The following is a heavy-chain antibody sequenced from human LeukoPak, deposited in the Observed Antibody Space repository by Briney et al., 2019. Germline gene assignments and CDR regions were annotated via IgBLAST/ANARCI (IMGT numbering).Heavy chain of an antibody. J-gene: IGHJ3*02. D-gene: IGHD3-10*01. CDR3: ARDGPGETKYRRAFDI. CDR1: GFTFSSYA. Sequence: TGGSLRLSCAASGFTFSSYAMNWVRQAPGKGLEWVSSISSSSSYIYYADSVKGRFTISRDNAKNSLYLQMNSLRAEDTAVYYCARDGPGETKYRRAFDIWGQGTMVTVSS. CDR2: ISSSSSYI. V-gene: IGHV3-21*01.